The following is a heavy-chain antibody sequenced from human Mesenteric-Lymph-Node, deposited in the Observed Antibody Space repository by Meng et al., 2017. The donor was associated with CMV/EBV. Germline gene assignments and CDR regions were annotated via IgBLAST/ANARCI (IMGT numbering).Heavy chain of an antibody. D-gene: IGHD2-2*02. CDR3: AKDQCSSTSCYTVFSGYYYYGMDV. CDR2: IRYDGSNK. J-gene: IGHJ6*02. V-gene: IGHV3-30*02. CDR1: GFTFSSYG. Sequence: GESLKISCAASGFTFSSYGMHWVRQAPGKGLEWVAFIRYDGSNKYYADSVKGRFTISRDNSKNTLYLQMNSLRAEDTAVYYCAKDQCSSTSCYTVFSGYYYYGMDVWGQGTTVTVSS.